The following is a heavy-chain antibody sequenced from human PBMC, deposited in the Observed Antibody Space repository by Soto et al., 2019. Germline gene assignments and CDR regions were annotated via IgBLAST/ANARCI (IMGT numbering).Heavy chain of an antibody. D-gene: IGHD2-2*01. CDR3: ARSPTSLARRSSTTCLLVV. Sequence: ASVKVSCKASGGTFSSYTISWVRQAPGQGLEWMGRIIPILGIANYAQKFQGRVTITADKSTSTAYMELSSLRSEDTAVYYCARSPTSLARRSSTTCLLVVWGQGTLVTVSS. CDR1: GGTFSSYT. CDR2: IIPILGIA. V-gene: IGHV1-69*02. J-gene: IGHJ4*02.